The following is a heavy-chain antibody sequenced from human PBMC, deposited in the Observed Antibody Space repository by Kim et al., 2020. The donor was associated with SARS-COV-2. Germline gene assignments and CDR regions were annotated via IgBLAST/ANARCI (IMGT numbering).Heavy chain of an antibody. J-gene: IGHJ6*02. CDR2: T. Sequence: TTYAQKFQGRVTLTRDTSTSTVYMELSSLRSEDTAVYYCASTMTKYYGMDVWGQGTTVTVSS. V-gene: IGHV1-46*01. D-gene: IGHD3-3*01. CDR3: ASTMTKYYGMDV.